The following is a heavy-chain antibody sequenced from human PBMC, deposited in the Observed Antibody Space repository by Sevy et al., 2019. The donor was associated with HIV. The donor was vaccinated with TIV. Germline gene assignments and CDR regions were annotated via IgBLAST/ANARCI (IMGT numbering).Heavy chain of an antibody. D-gene: IGHD3-3*01. CDR2: ISYDGSYK. V-gene: IGHV3-30*04. CDR1: GFAFDSYA. J-gene: IGHJ4*02. Sequence: GGSLRLSCAASGFAFDSYALYWVRQAPGKGLEWIAVISYDGSYKHYADSLKGRFTISRDNSRNKLYLQMYDLRPEDTAVYYCVRESSHDFWSGYWGYLDYWGQGTLVTVSS. CDR3: VRESSHDFWSGYWGYLDY.